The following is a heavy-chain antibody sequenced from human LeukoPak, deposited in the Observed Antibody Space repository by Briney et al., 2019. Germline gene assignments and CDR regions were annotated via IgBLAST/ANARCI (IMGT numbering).Heavy chain of an antibody. CDR1: GFSFSSFA. D-gene: IGHD3-10*01. J-gene: IGHJ6*04. V-gene: IGHV3-23*01. CDR2: IIDTGGAT. CDR3: AKFNGHPTTNYYMDV. Sequence: PGGSLRLSCAASGFSFSSFAMTWVRQAPGKGLEWVSGIIDTGGATYYADSVKGRFTISRDNSKNTLFQQMNSLRAEDTAVYYCAKFNGHPTTNYYMDVWSEGTTVTVSS.